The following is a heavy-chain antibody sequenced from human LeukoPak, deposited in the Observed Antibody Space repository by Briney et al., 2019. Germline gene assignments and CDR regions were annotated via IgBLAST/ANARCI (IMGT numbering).Heavy chain of an antibody. CDR3: ARDGFGVPKDYYYYMDV. Sequence: SETLSLTCTVSGGSISSYYWSWIRQPPGKGLEWIGYIYYSGSTNYNPSLKSRVTISVDTSKNQFSLKLSSVTAADTAAYYCARDGFGVPKDYYYYMDVWGKGTTVTVSS. V-gene: IGHV4-59*01. CDR1: GGSISSYY. CDR2: IYYSGST. J-gene: IGHJ6*03. D-gene: IGHD3-16*01.